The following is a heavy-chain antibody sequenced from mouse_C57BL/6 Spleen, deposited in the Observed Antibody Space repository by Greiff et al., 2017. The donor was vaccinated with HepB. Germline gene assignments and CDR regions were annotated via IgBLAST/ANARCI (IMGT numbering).Heavy chain of an antibody. D-gene: IGHD1-1*01. J-gene: IGHJ4*01. Sequence: EVQLQQSGPELVKPGASVKISCKASGYTFTDYYMNWVKQSHGKSLEWIGDINPNNGGTSYNQKFKGKATLTVDKSSSTAYMELPSLTAEDAAVYDFARVYGSGLMDYWGQGTSVTVSS. CDR3: ARVYGSGLMDY. CDR2: INPNNGGT. V-gene: IGHV1-26*01. CDR1: GYTFTDYY.